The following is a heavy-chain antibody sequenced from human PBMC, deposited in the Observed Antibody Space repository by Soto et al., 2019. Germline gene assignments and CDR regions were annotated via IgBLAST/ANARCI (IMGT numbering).Heavy chain of an antibody. CDR3: ARHDYSNGYYYYGMDV. CDR2: IYPGDSDT. Sequence: PGESLKISCKGSGYSFTSYWIGWVRQMPGKGLEWMGIIYPGDSDTRYSPSFQGQVTISADKSISTAYLQWSSLKASDTAMYYCARHDYSNGYYYYGMDVWGQGTTVTVSS. D-gene: IGHD4-4*01. V-gene: IGHV5-51*01. J-gene: IGHJ6*02. CDR1: GYSFTSYW.